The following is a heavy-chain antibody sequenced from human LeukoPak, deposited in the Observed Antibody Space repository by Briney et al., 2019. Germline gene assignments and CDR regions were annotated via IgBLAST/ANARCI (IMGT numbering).Heavy chain of an antibody. Sequence: SGGSLRHSCAASGFSFTNHWMRWVRQATGKGLERGANVKEDGTTKEYVDSVKGRFTISRDNATISLYLQMVSLRAEDTAVYYCVSQEVVPHWGQGTLVSVSS. J-gene: IGHJ4*02. V-gene: IGHV3-7*01. D-gene: IGHD2-15*01. CDR3: VSQEVVPH. CDR1: GFSFTNHW. CDR2: VKEDGTTK.